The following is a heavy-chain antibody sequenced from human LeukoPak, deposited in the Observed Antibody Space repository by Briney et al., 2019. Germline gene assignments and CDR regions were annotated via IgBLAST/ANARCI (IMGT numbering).Heavy chain of an antibody. CDR1: GFTLSSYA. D-gene: IGHD1-26*01. V-gene: IGHV3-13*01. J-gene: IGHJ4*02. Sequence: RGSLTLSCAASGFTLSSYAMHWVRQPAGKGLEWVSAIGTAGDTFYPGSVKGRFTISRENAKKSLFLQMNSLRAEDTAVYYCARQNTPHGNFDYWGQGTLVTVSS. CDR2: IGTAGDT. CDR3: ARQNTPHGNFDY.